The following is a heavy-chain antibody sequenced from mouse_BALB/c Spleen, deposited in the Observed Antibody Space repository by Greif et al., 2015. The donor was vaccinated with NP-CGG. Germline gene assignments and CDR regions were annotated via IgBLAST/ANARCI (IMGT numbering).Heavy chain of an antibody. CDR1: GFTFSSFG. CDR2: ISSGSSTI. D-gene: IGHD1-1*01. V-gene: IGHV5-17*02. Sequence: EVQLVESGGGLVQPGGSRKLSCAASGFTFSSFGMHWVRQAPEKGLEWVAYISSGSSTIYYADTVKGRSTISRDNPKNTLFLQMTSLRSEDTAMYYCARDGSSTRNAMDYWGQGTSVTVSS. J-gene: IGHJ4*01. CDR3: ARDGSSTRNAMDY.